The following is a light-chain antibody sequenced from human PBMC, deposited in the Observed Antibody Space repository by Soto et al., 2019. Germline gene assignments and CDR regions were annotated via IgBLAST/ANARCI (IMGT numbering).Light chain of an antibody. CDR2: EVS. J-gene: IGLJ1*01. Sequence: QSALTQPASVSGSPGQSITISCTGTSSDVGAYNSVSWYQQHPGKAPKLMIYEVSNRPSGVSNRFSGSKSGNTASLTISGLQAEDEADYYCSSYTSSSTRVFGSATKVTVL. CDR1: SSDVGAYNS. V-gene: IGLV2-14*01. CDR3: SSYTSSSTRV.